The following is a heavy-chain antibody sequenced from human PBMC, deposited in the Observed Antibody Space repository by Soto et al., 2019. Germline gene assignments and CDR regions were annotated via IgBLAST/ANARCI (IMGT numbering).Heavy chain of an antibody. CDR2: IYYSGST. D-gene: IGHD3-10*01. V-gene: IGHV4-39*01. CDR1: GGSISSSSYY. J-gene: IGHJ6*02. CDR3: AGQPTAGSYYDLGSYYYYYAMDV. Sequence: SETLSLTCTVSGGSISSSSYYWGWIRQPPGKGLEWIGSIYYSGSTYYNPSLKSRVTISVDTSKNQFSLKLSSVTAAVMAVYYCAGQPTAGSYYDLGSYYYYYAMDVWGQGTTVTVSS.